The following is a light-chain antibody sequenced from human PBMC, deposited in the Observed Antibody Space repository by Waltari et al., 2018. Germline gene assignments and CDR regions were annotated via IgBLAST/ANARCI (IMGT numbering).Light chain of an antibody. CDR1: QSVLYSSNNKNY. J-gene: IGKJ4*01. CDR2: WAS. V-gene: IGKV4-1*01. CDR3: QQYYGTPCT. Sequence: DIVMTQSPDSLAVSLGERATIHCKSSQSVLYSSNNKNYLAWYQQKPGQPPKLLIYWASTRESGVPDRFSGSGSGTDLTLTISSLQAEDVAVYYCQQYYGTPCTFGGGTKVEMK.